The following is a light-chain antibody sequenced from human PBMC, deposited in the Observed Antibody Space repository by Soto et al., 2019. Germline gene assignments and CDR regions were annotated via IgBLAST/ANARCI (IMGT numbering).Light chain of an antibody. Sequence: EIVITQSPATLSVSPGERATLSCRASQSVNIYLAWYQQKPGQAPRLLIFGASSRATGIPARFSGSGSGIEFTLTINSLQHDDFATYYCQQYNTYPLTFGQGTKVDIK. CDR3: QQYNTYPLT. V-gene: IGKV3D-15*01. J-gene: IGKJ1*01. CDR2: GAS. CDR1: QSVNIY.